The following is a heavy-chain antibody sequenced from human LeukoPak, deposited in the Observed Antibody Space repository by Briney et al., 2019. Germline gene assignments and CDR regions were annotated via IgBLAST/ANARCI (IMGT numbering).Heavy chain of an antibody. J-gene: IGHJ5*02. Sequence: PSETLSLTCAVYGESFSGFYWSWIRQPPGKGLEWIGEINEGGSTNYNPSLKSRVTMSVDTSKNQFSLKLSSVTAADTAVYYCARDWVVPAAGNWFDPWGQGTLVTVSS. CDR2: INEGGST. V-gene: IGHV4-34*01. CDR3: ARDWVVPAAGNWFDP. D-gene: IGHD2-2*01. CDR1: GESFSGFY.